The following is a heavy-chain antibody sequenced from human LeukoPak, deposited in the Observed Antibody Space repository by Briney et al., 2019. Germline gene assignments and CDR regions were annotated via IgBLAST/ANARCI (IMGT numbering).Heavy chain of an antibody. J-gene: IGHJ4*02. V-gene: IGHV1-69*05. CDR2: IIPIFGTA. D-gene: IGHD3-22*01. Sequence: SVKVSCKASGGTFSSYAISWVRQAPGQGLEWMGGIIPIFGTANYAQKFQGRVTITTDESTSTAYMELSSLRSEDTAVYYCAGFYYYDSSGYLDSWGQGTLVTVSS. CDR1: GGTFSSYA. CDR3: AGFYYYDSSGYLDS.